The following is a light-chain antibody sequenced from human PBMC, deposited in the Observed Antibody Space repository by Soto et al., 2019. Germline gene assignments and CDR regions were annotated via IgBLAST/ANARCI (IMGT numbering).Light chain of an antibody. V-gene: IGKV1-39*01. Sequence: DIQMTQSPSSLSASVGDRVTITCRASQRISSYLNWFQQKPGIAPNLLIYAASSLQSGVPSRFSGSGSGTDFTLTISSLQPEDFATYYCQQSYSAPITFGQGTRLEIK. CDR2: AAS. J-gene: IGKJ5*01. CDR3: QQSYSAPIT. CDR1: QRISSY.